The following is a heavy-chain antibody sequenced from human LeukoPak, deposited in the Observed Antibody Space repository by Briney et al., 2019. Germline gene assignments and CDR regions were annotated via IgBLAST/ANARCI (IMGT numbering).Heavy chain of an antibody. V-gene: IGHV4-30-4*01. CDR2: MYYSGST. CDR3: ARPYYYDSRIDP. CDR1: GGSISSGDYY. J-gene: IGHJ5*02. D-gene: IGHD3-22*01. Sequence: SETLSLTCTVSGGSISSGDYYWSWIRQPPGKGLEWIAYMYYSGSTYYNPSLKSRVTMPADTSKNQLSLKLSSVTTADTAVYYCARPYYYDSRIDPWGQGILVTVSS.